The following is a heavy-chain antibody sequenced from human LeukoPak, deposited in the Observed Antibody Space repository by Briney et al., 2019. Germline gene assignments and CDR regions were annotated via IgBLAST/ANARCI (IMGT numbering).Heavy chain of an antibody. D-gene: IGHD6-13*01. V-gene: IGHV3-23*01. CDR1: GFTFSSYA. CDR3: AKASSWLLHVGFDS. CDR2: ISGSGGGT. Sequence: GGSLRLSCAASGFTFSSYAMYWVRQAPGKGLEWVSVISGSGGGTFYADSVKGRFTISRDNSKNTLYLHMNSLRAEDTAVYYCAKASSWLLHVGFDSWGQGTLVTVSS. J-gene: IGHJ4*02.